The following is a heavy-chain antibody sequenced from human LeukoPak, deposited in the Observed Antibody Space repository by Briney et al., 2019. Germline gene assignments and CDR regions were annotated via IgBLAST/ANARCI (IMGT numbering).Heavy chain of an antibody. CDR3: ARDYDSSSWYEGSWFDP. Sequence: PGGSVRLSCAASGFTFSSYSMNWVRQSPGKGLEWVSSISSSSSYIYYADSVKGRFTISRDNAKNSLYLQMNSLRAEDTAVYYCARDYDSSSWYEGSWFDPWGQGTLVTVSS. V-gene: IGHV3-21*01. J-gene: IGHJ5*02. CDR2: ISSSSSYI. D-gene: IGHD6-13*01. CDR1: GFTFSSYS.